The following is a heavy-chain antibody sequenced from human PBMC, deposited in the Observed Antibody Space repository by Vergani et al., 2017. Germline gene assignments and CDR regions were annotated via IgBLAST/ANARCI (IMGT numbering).Heavy chain of an antibody. D-gene: IGHD6-13*01. Sequence: QVQLQESGPGLARPSQTLSLTCTVSGGSISSGSYYWSWFRQPAGKGLGWIGRCYTGGGTSYNPSLKSRVTISVDTSKNLFSLQLSSVTAADTAVYYCARDALYSTTWPFLLLDMDVWGQGTTVTVSS. CDR3: ARDALYSTTWPFLLLDMDV. V-gene: IGHV4-61*02. CDR2: CYTGGGT. CDR1: GGSISSGSYY. J-gene: IGHJ6*02.